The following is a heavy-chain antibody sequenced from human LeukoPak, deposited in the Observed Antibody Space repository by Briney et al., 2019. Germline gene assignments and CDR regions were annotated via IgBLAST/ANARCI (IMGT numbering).Heavy chain of an antibody. V-gene: IGHV3-49*03. CDR3: TRDDHSYYYDSSWYWVFDY. J-gene: IGHJ4*02. Sequence: PGGSLRLSCTASGFTFGDYAMSWFRQAPGKGLEWVGFIRSKAYGGTTEYAASVKGRFTISRDDSKSIAYLQMNSLKTEDTAVYYCTRDDHSYYYDSSWYWVFDYWGQGTLVTVSS. CDR2: IRSKAYGGTT. D-gene: IGHD3-22*01. CDR1: GFTFGDYA.